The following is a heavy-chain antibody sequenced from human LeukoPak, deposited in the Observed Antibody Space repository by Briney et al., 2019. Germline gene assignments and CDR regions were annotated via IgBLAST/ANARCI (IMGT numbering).Heavy chain of an antibody. D-gene: IGHD6-19*01. CDR1: GFTFSTYW. Sequence: GGPLRLSCEASGFTFSTYWMAWVRQAPGHGLEWVANIKEDASDKNYVESVKGRFTISRDNAKNSLYLQMGSLRAEDTAVYHCARDSTGSLDNWGQGTLLALSS. V-gene: IGHV3-7*04. CDR3: ARDSTGSLDN. J-gene: IGHJ4*02. CDR2: IKEDASDK.